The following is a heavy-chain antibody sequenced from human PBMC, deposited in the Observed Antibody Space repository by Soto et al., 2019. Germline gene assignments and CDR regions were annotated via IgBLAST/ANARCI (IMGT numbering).Heavy chain of an antibody. J-gene: IGHJ4*02. CDR3: ASSASPDAY. Sequence: EVQLVESGGGLVQPVGSLRLSCVASGFTFNSYSMNWVRQAPGKGLEWISYINSGSTSVFYADSVKGRFTISRDNAKNSLYLQMNSLRAEDTAVYYCASSASPDAYWGQGTLVTVSS. V-gene: IGHV3-48*01. D-gene: IGHD1-26*01. CDR1: GFTFNSYS. CDR2: INSGSTSV.